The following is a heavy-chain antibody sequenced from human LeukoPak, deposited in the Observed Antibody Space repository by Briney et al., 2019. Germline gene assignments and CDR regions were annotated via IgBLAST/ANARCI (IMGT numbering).Heavy chain of an antibody. CDR2: FDPEDGET. V-gene: IGHV1-24*01. J-gene: IGHJ4*02. CDR3: ATDDSIRGFTY. Sequence: ASVKVSCKVSGYTLTELSMHWVRQAPGKGLEWMGGFDPEDGETIYAQKFQGRVTMTEVTSTDTAYMELSSLRSEDTAVYYCATDDSIRGFTYWGQGTLVTVSS. CDR1: GYTLTELS. D-gene: IGHD4-23*01.